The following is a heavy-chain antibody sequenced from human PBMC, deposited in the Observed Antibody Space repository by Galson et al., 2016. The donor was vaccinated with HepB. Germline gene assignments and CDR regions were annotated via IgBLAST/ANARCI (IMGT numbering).Heavy chain of an antibody. CDR1: GFSLTTTRMR. D-gene: IGHD3-10*01. CDR2: IDWDDGK. Sequence: PALVKPTQTLTLTCTFSGFSLTTTRMRVSWIRQPPGRALEWLARIDWDDGKSYNTSLKTRLNIPKDTSKNQVVLTMTNMDPVDTATYYCARTTASYSSISGTQNYYFDFWGQGTLVTVSS. CDR3: ARTTASYSSISGTQNYYFDF. J-gene: IGHJ4*02. V-gene: IGHV2-70*04.